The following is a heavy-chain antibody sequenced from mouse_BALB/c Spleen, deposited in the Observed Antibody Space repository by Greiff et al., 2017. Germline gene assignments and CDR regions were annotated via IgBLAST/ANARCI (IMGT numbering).Heavy chain of an antibody. D-gene: IGHD2-4*01. CDR3: ARDTMIIDY. J-gene: IGHJ2*01. CDR1: GYSITSGYY. CDR2: ISYDGSN. Sequence: EVQVVESGPGLVKPSQSLSLTCSVTGYSITSGYYWNWIRQFPGNKLEWMGYISYDGSNNYNPSLTNRISITRDTSKNQFFLKLNSVTTEDTATYYCARDTMIIDYWGQGTTLTVSS. V-gene: IGHV3-6*02.